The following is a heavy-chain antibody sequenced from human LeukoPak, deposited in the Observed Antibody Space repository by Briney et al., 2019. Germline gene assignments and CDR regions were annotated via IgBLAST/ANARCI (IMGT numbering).Heavy chain of an antibody. CDR2: ISGSGGST. Sequence: GGSLRLSCAASGFTFSSYAMSWVRQAPGKGLEWVSAISGSGGSTYYADSVKGQFTISRGNSKNTLYLQMNSLRAEDTAVYYCAKAPPLDRFLDSGYFDYWGQGTLVTVSS. CDR1: GFTFSSYA. V-gene: IGHV3-23*01. D-gene: IGHD3-3*01. CDR3: AKAPPLDRFLDSGYFDY. J-gene: IGHJ4*02.